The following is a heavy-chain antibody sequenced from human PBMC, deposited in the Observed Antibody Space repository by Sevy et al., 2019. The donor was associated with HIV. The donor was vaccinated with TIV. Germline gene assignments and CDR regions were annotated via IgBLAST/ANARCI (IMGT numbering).Heavy chain of an antibody. CDR2: ISGSGGST. V-gene: IGHV3-23*01. CDR1: GFTFSSYA. CDR3: AKDRVLSVLMVYATSGGGWFDP. D-gene: IGHD2-8*01. Sequence: GGSLRLSCAASGFTFSSYAMSWVRQAPGKGLEWVSAISGSGGSTYYADSVKGRFTISRDNSKNTLYLQMNSLRAEDTAVYYCAKDRVLSVLMVYATSGGGWFDPWGQGTLVTVSS. J-gene: IGHJ5*02.